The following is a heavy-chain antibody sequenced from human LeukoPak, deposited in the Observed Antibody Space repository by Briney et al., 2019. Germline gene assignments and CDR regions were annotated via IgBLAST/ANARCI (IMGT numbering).Heavy chain of an antibody. V-gene: IGHV3-21*04. J-gene: IGHJ3*02. Sequence: GGSLRLSCEASGFNFSSYGMHWVRQAPGKGLEWVSSISSSSSYIYYADSVKGRFTISRDNAKNSLYLQMNSLRAEDAALYHCAKPNKLYGYDAFDIWGQGTMVTVSS. D-gene: IGHD3-3*01. CDR2: ISSSSSYI. CDR3: AKPNKLYGYDAFDI. CDR1: GFNFSSYG.